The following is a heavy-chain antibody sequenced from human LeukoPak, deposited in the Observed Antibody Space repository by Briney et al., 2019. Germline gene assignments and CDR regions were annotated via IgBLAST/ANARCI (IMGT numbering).Heavy chain of an antibody. V-gene: IGHV4-34*01. CDR2: INHNGST. CDR3: ARRQLWHTRYYYFDY. Sequence: SETLSLTCAVYGGSFSGYYWSWIRQPPGKGLEWIGEINHNGSTNYNPSLKSRVTISVDTSKNQFSLKLSSVTAADTAVYYCARRQLWHTRYYYFDYWGQGTLVTVSS. CDR1: GGSFSGYY. J-gene: IGHJ4*02. D-gene: IGHD5-18*01.